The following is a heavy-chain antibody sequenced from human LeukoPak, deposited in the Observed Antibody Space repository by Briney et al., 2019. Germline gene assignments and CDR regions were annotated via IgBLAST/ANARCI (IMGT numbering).Heavy chain of an antibody. CDR1: GGSISSYY. CDR3: ARGDSGSFSQFDC. J-gene: IGHJ4*02. V-gene: IGHV4-59*01. CDR2: IYYSGST. D-gene: IGHD1-26*01. Sequence: SETLSLTCTVSGGSISSYYWSWIRQPPGKGLEWIGYIYYSGSTNYNPSLKSRVTISVDASKNQFSLKLSSVTAADTAVYYCARGDSGSFSQFDCWGQGTLVTVSS.